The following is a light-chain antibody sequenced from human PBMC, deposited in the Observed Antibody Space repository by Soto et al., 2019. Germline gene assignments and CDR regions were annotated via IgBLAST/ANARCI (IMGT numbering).Light chain of an antibody. CDR2: DAS. CDR1: QSVSSY. V-gene: IGKV3-11*01. Sequence: DIVLTQSPATLSSSPGERVTLSCRASQSVSSYLVWFQQKPGQAPRLLIYDASTRATGIPARFSGSGSGTDFTLTISSLEPEDFAIYYCQQRSNWPLTFGPGTKVDLK. J-gene: IGKJ3*01. CDR3: QQRSNWPLT.